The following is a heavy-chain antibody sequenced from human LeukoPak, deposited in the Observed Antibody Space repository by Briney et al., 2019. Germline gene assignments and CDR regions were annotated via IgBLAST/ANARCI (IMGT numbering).Heavy chain of an antibody. V-gene: IGHV1-69*13. CDR2: IIPIFGTA. Sequence: ASVKVSCKASGYTFTSYGISWVRQAPGQGLEWMGGIIPIFGTANYAQKFQGRVTITADESTSTAYMELSSLRSEDTAVYYCASHPQYYDSSGYYSYCFDYWGQGTLVTVSS. CDR1: GYTFTSYG. D-gene: IGHD3-22*01. J-gene: IGHJ4*02. CDR3: ASHPQYYDSSGYYSYCFDY.